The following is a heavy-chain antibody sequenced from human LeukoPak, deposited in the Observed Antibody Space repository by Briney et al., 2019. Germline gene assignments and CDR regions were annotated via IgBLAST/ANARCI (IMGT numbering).Heavy chain of an antibody. CDR1: GFTFSDYY. V-gene: IGHV3-23*01. CDR3: AKGGIVGTSGLFDY. J-gene: IGHJ4*02. Sequence: PGGSLRLSCAASGFTFSDYYMSWVRQAPGKGLEWVSGISGSGNTYYADSVKGRFTISRDNSKNTLYLQMNSLRAEDAAVYYCAKGGIVGTSGLFDYWGQGALVTVSS. CDR2: ISGSGNT. D-gene: IGHD1-26*01.